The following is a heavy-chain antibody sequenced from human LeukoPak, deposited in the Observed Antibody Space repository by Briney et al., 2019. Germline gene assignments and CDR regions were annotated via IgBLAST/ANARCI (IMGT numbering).Heavy chain of an antibody. Sequence: SQTLSLTXTVSGGSISSGSYYWSWIRRPAGKGLEWIGRIYTSGSTNYNPSLKSRVTISVDTSKNQFSLKLSSVTAADTAVYYCAREQQLVLLYYWGQGTLVTVSS. CDR1: GGSISSGSYY. V-gene: IGHV4-61*02. J-gene: IGHJ4*02. CDR2: IYTSGST. CDR3: AREQQLVLLYY. D-gene: IGHD6-13*01.